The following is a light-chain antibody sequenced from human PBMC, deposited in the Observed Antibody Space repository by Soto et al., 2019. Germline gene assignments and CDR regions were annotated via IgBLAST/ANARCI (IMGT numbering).Light chain of an antibody. CDR3: QQYGRSPMFT. V-gene: IGKV3-20*01. J-gene: IGKJ2*01. CDR1: QSVSSNY. Sequence: EIVLTQSPGTLSLYPGERATLSCRASQSVSSNYIAWYQQKPGQAPRLLIYGASRGAAGIPDRFIGSGSGTDFTLTINRLEPEDFAGYFCQQYGRSPMFTFGQGTKLEIK. CDR2: GAS.